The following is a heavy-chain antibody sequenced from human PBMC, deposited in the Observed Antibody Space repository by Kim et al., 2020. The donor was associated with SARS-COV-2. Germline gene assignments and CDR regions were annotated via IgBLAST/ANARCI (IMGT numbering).Heavy chain of an antibody. CDR2: IYSGGMT. Sequence: GGSLRLSCEASQLTVSRNHMSWVRQAPGKGLEWVSVIYSGGMTSYAGSVNGRFTISRDSSKNTVILEMNSLRADDTAVYYCARDPLGDGYSFSDYWGQGTLVTVSS. CDR1: QLTVSRNH. V-gene: IGHV3-53*01. D-gene: IGHD4-4*01. J-gene: IGHJ4*02. CDR3: ARDPLGDGYSFSDY.